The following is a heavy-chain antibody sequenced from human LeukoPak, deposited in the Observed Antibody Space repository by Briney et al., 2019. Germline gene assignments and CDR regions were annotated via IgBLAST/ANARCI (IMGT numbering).Heavy chain of an antibody. D-gene: IGHD3-22*01. V-gene: IGHV4-59*01. CDR2: IYYSGST. J-gene: IGHJ4*02. CDR3: ARVRPNYYDSSGYYDY. Sequence: SETLSLTCTVSGGSISSCYWSWIRQPPGKGLEWIGYIYYSGSTNYNPSLKSRVTISVDTSKNQFSLKLSSVTAADTAVYYCARVRPNYYDSSGYYDYWGQGTLVTVSS. CDR1: GGSISSCY.